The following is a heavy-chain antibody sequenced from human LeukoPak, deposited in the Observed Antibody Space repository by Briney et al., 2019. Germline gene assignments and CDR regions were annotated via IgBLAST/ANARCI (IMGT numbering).Heavy chain of an antibody. J-gene: IGHJ4*02. CDR2: IYYSGST. V-gene: IGHV4-59*01. CDR1: VGSISSYY. CDR3: ARGLWGSDSSGYYRHYFDY. Sequence: PSETLSLTCTVSVGSISSYYWSWIRQPPGKGLEWIGYIYYSGSTNYNPSLKSRVTISVDTSKKQFSLKLSSVTAADTAVYYCARGLWGSDSSGYYRHYFDYWGQGTLVTVSS. D-gene: IGHD3-22*01.